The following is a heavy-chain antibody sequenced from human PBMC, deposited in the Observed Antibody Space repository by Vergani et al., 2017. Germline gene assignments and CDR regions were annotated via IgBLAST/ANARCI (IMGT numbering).Heavy chain of an antibody. CDR2: IRGSGGST. J-gene: IGHJ4*02. D-gene: IGHD3-10*01. V-gene: IGHV3-23*01. Sequence: EVQLLESGGGLVQPGGSLRLSCAASGFTFSSYAMSWVRQAPGKGLEWVSAIRGSGGSTYYSDSVKGRFTISRDTSKNTLYLQMNSLRAEDTAMYYCARHEYGSGSYHFDYWGQGTLVTVSS. CDR3: ARHEYGSGSYHFDY. CDR1: GFTFSSYA.